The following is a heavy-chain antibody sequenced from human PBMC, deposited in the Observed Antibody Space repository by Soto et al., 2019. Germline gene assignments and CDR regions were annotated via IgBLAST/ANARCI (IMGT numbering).Heavy chain of an antibody. J-gene: IGHJ6*03. CDR2: INHSGST. CDR1: GGSFSCYY. CDR3: AGYSSSYYYYYMDV. Sequence: PSETLSLTCAVYGGSFSCYYLSWIRQPPGKGLEWIGEINHSGSTNYNPSLKSRVTISVDTSKNQFSLKLSSVTAADTAVYYCAGYSSSYYYYYMDVWGKGTTVTVSS. D-gene: IGHD6-6*01. V-gene: IGHV4-34*01.